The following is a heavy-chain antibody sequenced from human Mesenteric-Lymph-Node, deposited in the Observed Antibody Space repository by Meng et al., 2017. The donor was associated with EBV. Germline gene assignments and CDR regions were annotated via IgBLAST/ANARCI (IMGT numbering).Heavy chain of an antibody. CDR3: VGLEYHYDATGYFDY. CDR1: GFTVRTNY. CDR2: IFSGDST. Sequence: EVELVEAGGGLIQPGGSLRLSCAVAGFTVRTNYMTWVRQAPGKGLEWVSAIFSGDSTYYADSVKGRFTISRDNSKNMVFLQMNSLRAEDTALYYCVGLEYHYDATGYFDYWGQGTLVTVSS. J-gene: IGHJ4*02. D-gene: IGHD3-22*01. V-gene: IGHV3-53*01.